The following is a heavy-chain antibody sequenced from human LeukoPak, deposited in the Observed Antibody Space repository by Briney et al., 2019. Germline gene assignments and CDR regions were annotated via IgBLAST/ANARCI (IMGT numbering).Heavy chain of an antibody. CDR1: GFTFSSYE. V-gene: IGHV3-48*03. CDR2: ISSSGSTI. J-gene: IGHJ4*02. CDR3: AKDIGTEYSSGSDY. D-gene: IGHD6-19*01. Sequence: GGSLRLSCAASGFTFSSYEMNWVRQAPGKGLEWVSYISSSGSTIYYADSVKGRFTISRDNAKNSLYLQMNSLRAEDTALYYCAKDIGTEYSSGSDYWGQGTLVTVSS.